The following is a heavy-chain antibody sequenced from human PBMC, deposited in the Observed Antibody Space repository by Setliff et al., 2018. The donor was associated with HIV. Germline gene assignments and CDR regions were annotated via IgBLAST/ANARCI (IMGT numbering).Heavy chain of an antibody. V-gene: IGHV4-59*08. CDR3: ARSRRYYDSSGYYPGAFDI. CDR1: GASISSYY. Sequence: SETLSLTCTVSGASISSYYWSWIRQPPGKGLEWIGYIYYSGRTNYNPSLKSRVTISVDTSKYQFSLKLSSVTAADTAVYYCARSRRYYDSSGYYPGAFDIWGQGTVVTVSS. CDR2: IYYSGRT. D-gene: IGHD3-22*01. J-gene: IGHJ3*02.